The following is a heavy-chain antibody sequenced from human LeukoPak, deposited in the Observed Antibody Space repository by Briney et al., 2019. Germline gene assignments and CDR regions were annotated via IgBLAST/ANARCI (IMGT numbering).Heavy chain of an antibody. V-gene: IGHV1-2*02. Sequence: ASVKVSCKASGYTFTGQDMHWVRQAPGQGLEWMGWINPNTGDTNYAQKFQGRVTMTRDTTISTAYMELSRLTSDDTAVYYCARGFLDYWGQGTLVTVSS. D-gene: IGHD3-3*01. CDR2: INPNTGDT. CDR1: GYTFTGQD. J-gene: IGHJ4*02. CDR3: ARGFLDY.